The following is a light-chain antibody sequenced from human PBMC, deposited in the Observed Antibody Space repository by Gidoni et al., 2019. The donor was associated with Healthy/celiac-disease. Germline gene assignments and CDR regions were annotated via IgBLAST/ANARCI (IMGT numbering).Light chain of an antibody. V-gene: IGKV3-15*01. CDR2: GAS. CDR1: QSVSSN. J-gene: IGKJ1*01. CDR3: QQYNNWSRT. Sequence: EIVITQSPATLSVSPGERATLSCRASQSVSSNLAWYQQKPGQAPRLLIYGASTRATGIPARFSGSGSGTEFTLTISSLQSEDFAVYYCQQYNNWSRTFGQGTQVEIK.